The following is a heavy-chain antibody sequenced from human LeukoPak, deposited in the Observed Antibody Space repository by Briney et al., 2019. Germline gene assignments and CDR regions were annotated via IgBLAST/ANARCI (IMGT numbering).Heavy chain of an antibody. Sequence: GGSLSLFCAASGLTFSSYSMNWVPQAPGKGLEWVSSISCSSCYIFYADSVKGRFTIPRDNPKHSLYLQMNSLRAEDTVGYYCARDTHYDYVWGGSDYWGQGTLVTVTS. D-gene: IGHD3-16*01. CDR3: ARDTHYDYVWGGSDY. V-gene: IGHV3-21*01. J-gene: IGHJ4*02. CDR2: ISCSSCYI. CDR1: GLTFSSYS.